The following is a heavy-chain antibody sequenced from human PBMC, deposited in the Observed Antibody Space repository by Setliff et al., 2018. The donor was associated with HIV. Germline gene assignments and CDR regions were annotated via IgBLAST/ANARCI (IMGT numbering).Heavy chain of an antibody. J-gene: IGHJ4*02. CDR2: VHYTGNT. V-gene: IGHV4-39*02. CDR1: GGSITSSTYY. CDR3: AREGDGIDF. Sequence: SETLSLTCAVSGGSITSSTYYWGWIRQPPGKGLEWIGTVHYTGNTYHNPSLKSRVTISVEVSKNQISLKLTAVTAADSAVYYCAREGDGIDFWGQGTLVTVSS. D-gene: IGHD2-21*02.